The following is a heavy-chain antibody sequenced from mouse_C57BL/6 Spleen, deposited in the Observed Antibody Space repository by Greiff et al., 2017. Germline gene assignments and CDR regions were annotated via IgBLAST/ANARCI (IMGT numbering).Heavy chain of an antibody. J-gene: IGHJ1*03. Sequence: EVKLMESGGGLVKPGGSLKLSCAASGFTFSDYGMHWVRQAPEKGLEWVAYISSGGSTIYYADTVKGRFTISRDNAKNTLFLQMTSLRSEDTAMYYCANDGLWYFYVWGTGTTVTVSS. CDR3: ANDGLWYFYV. D-gene: IGHD2-12*01. V-gene: IGHV5-17*01. CDR1: GFTFSDYG. CDR2: ISSGGSTI.